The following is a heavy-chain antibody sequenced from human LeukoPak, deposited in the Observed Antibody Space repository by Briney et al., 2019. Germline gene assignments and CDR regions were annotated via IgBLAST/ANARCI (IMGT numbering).Heavy chain of an antibody. D-gene: IGHD5-18*01. CDR3: ARRGYISYYFDY. V-gene: IGHV4-39*02. J-gene: IGHJ4*02. CDR2: IYYSGST. Sequence: SGTLSLTCTVSGGSISSSSYYWGWIRQPPGKGLEWIGNIYYSGSTYYNPSLKSRVTISVDTSKNHFSLRLSSVTAADTAVYYCARRGYISYYFDYWGQGTLVTVSS. CDR1: GGSISSSSYY.